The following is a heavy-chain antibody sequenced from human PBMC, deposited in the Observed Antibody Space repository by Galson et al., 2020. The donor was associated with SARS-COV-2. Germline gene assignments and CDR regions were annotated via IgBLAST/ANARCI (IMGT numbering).Heavy chain of an antibody. Sequence: SETLSLTCTASGGSISSYYWSWIRQPPGKGLEWIGYIYYSGSTNYNPSPKSRVTISLNTSKNQFSLELSSVTAAETAVYYCAKEHRPPITSFGVAGAWFDPWGQGTLVTVSS. CDR3: AKEHRPPITSFGVAGAWFDP. D-gene: IGHD3-3*01. V-gene: IGHV4-59*01. CDR2: IYYSGST. J-gene: IGHJ5*02. CDR1: GGSISSYY.